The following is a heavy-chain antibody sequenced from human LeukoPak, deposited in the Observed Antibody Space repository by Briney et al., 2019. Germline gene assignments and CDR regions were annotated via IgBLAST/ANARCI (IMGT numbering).Heavy chain of an antibody. CDR3: ARVQLGGSWFFDP. J-gene: IGHJ2*01. CDR1: GFTFSTYS. CDR2: ISSNNRYI. D-gene: IGHD5-12*01. Sequence: GGSLRLSCAASGFTFSTYSMNWVRQAPGKGLEWVSSISSNNRYIYYADSVKGRFTISRDNAKNSLYLQMNSLRAEDTAVYYCARVQLGGSWFFDPWGRGTLVTVSS. V-gene: IGHV3-21*04.